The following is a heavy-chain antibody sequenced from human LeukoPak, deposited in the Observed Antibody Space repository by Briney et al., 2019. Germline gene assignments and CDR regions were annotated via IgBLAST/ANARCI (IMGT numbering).Heavy chain of an antibody. D-gene: IGHD3-3*01. CDR3: ARGRTFGVVIYFDY. CDR1: GGSFSGYY. J-gene: IGHJ4*02. CDR2: INHSGST. Sequence: SETLSLTCAVYGGSFSGYYWSWIRQPPGKGLEWIGEINHSGSTNYNPSLKSRVTISVDTSKNQFSLKLSSVTAADTAVYYCARGRTFGVVIYFDYWGQGTLVTVSS. V-gene: IGHV4-34*01.